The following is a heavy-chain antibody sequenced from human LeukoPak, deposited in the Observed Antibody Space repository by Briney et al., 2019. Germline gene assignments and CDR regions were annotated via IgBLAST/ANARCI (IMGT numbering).Heavy chain of an antibody. J-gene: IGHJ6*03. CDR3: ARSVEGYCSGGSCYSYYYYMDV. D-gene: IGHD2-15*01. V-gene: IGHV4-39*07. CDR2: ISYSGTT. CDR1: GGSISSSSYY. Sequence: PSETLSLTCTVSGGSISSSSYYWGWIRQPPGKGLEWIGSISYSGTTYYNPSLKSRVTISVDTSKNQFSLKLSSVTAADTAVYYCARSVEGYCSGGSCYSYYYYMDVWGKGTTVTVSS.